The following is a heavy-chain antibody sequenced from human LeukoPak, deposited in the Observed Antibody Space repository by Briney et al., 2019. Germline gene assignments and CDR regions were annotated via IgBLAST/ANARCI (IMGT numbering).Heavy chain of an antibody. CDR3: ARAKDRYYDILTGYQAFDY. D-gene: IGHD3-9*01. CDR2: IIPIFGTA. Sequence: SVKVSCKASGGTFSSYAISWVRQAPGQGLEWMGGIIPIFGTANYAQKFQGRVTITADESTSTAYMELSSLRSEDTAVYYCARAKDRYYDILTGYQAFDYWGQGTLVTVSS. CDR1: GGTFSSYA. J-gene: IGHJ4*02. V-gene: IGHV1-69*13.